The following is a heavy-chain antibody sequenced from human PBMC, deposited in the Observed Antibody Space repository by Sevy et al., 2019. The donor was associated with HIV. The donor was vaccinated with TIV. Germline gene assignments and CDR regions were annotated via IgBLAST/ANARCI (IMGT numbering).Heavy chain of an antibody. Sequence: GGSLRLSCAASGFTFTSYSMNWVRQAPGKGLEWVSSISRSRVYIYYADSVKGRFTISRDNTMNSLFLQMNSLRAEDTAVYYCARGSSDLEGDYWGQGTLVTVSS. CDR3: ARGSSDLEGDY. CDR2: ISRSRVYI. D-gene: IGHD3-22*01. J-gene: IGHJ4*02. CDR1: GFTFTSYS. V-gene: IGHV3-21*01.